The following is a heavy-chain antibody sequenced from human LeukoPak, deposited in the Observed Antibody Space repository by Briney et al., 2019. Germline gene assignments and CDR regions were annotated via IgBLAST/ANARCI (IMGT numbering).Heavy chain of an antibody. CDR2: ISSSSSTI. V-gene: IGHV3-48*01. Sequence: GGSLRLSCAASGFTFSSYSMNWVRQAPGKGLEWVSYISSSSSTIYYADSVKDRFTISRDNAKNSLYLQMNSLRAEDTALYYCAKGQQIYGDYDDGDYYYYYGMDVWGQGTTVTVSS. CDR3: AKGQQIYGDYDDGDYYYYYGMDV. J-gene: IGHJ6*02. CDR1: GFTFSSYS. D-gene: IGHD4-17*01.